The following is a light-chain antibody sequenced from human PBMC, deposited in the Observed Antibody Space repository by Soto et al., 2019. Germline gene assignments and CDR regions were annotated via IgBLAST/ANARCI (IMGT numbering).Light chain of an antibody. V-gene: IGLV2-11*01. CDR1: SSDVGAYNF. J-gene: IGLJ3*02. Sequence: QSALTQPRSVSGSPGQSVTISCTGTSSDVGAYNFVSWYQQHPGKAPKFMIYDVTRRPSGVPDRFFGFKSGNTASLTISGLQAEDEADYYCCSYAGSHTWVFGGGTKLTVL. CDR3: CSYAGSHTWV. CDR2: DVT.